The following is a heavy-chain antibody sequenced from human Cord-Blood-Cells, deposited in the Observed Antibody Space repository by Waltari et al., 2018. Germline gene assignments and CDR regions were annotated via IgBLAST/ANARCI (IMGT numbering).Heavy chain of an antibody. J-gene: IGHJ4*02. Sequence: QVQLQQWGAGLLKPSETLSLTCAVYAGSFSGYYWSWIRQPPGKGLEWIGEINHSGSTNYNPSLKSRVTISVDTSKNQFSLKLSSVTAADTAVYYCARGHAFDYWGQGTLVTVSS. CDR1: AGSFSGYY. CDR2: INHSGST. V-gene: IGHV4-34*01. CDR3: ARGHAFDY.